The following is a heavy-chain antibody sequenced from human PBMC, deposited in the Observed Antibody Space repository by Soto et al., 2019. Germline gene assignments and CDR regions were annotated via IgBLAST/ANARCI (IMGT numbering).Heavy chain of an antibody. D-gene: IGHD3-10*01. V-gene: IGHV1-69*02. CDR2: IIPILGIP. CDR1: GGTFSSYT. Sequence: QVQLVQSGAEVKKPGSSVKVSCKASGGTFSSYTISWVRQAPGQGREWMGRIIPILGIPNYAQKFQGRGTITADTSTSTAYMEPSSLRSEDTAVYYCARFRGSYGMDVWGHGTTVTVSS. CDR3: ARFRGSYGMDV. J-gene: IGHJ6*02.